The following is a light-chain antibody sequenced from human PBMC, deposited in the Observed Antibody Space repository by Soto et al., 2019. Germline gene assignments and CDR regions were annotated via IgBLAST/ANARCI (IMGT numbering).Light chain of an antibody. Sequence: DIQMTQSPYSLSAAVGDRVTIACRARQNINTYLNWYQQKPGKAPKLLMFDAASLQSGVPSRFSGSGSSTDFTLPITSLQPEDFSTYYCQQTYSAPLTFGPGTKGAIK. CDR3: QQTYSAPLT. CDR1: QNINTY. CDR2: DAA. V-gene: IGKV1-39*01. J-gene: IGKJ3*01.